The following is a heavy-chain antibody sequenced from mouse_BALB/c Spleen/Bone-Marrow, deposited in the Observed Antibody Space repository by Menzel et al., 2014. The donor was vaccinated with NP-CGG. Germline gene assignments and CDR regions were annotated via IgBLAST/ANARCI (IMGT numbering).Heavy chain of an antibody. J-gene: IGHJ1*01. CDR2: INPDSSTI. D-gene: IGHD1-1*02. V-gene: IGHV4-1*02. Sequence: VQLQQSGGGLVQPGGSLKLSCAASGFDFSRYWMRWVRQAPGKGLEWIGEINPDSSTINYTPSLKDKFIISRDNAKNTLYLQMSKVRSEDTALYYCALRGNYGYFDVWGAGTTVTVSS. CDR1: GFDFSRYW. CDR3: ALRGNYGYFDV.